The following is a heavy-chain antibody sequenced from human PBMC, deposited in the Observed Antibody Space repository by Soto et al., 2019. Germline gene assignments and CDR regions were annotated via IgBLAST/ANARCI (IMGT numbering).Heavy chain of an antibody. CDR1: GFTFSSYS. V-gene: IGHV3-48*01. CDR3: ARAEYSNYAPLSCFDY. D-gene: IGHD4-4*01. CDR2: ISSSSSTI. J-gene: IGHJ4*02. Sequence: GGSLRLSCAASGFTFSSYSMNWVRQAPGKGLEWVSYISSSSSTIYYADSVKGRFTISRDNAKNSLYLQMKSLRAEDTAVYYCARAEYSNYAPLSCFDYWGQGTLVTVSS.